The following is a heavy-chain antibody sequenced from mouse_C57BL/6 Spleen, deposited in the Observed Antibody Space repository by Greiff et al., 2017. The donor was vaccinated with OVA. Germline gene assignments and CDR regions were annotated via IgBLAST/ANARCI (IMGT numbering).Heavy chain of an antibody. J-gene: IGHJ3*01. V-gene: IGHV1-69*01. Sequence: QVQLQQSGAELVMPGASVKLSCKASGYTFTSYWMHWVKQRPGQGLEWIGEIDPSDSYTNYNQKFKGKSTLTVDKSSSTAYMQLSSLTSEDSAVYYCARGSYGSSYSFAYWGQGTLVTVSA. CDR2: IDPSDSYT. D-gene: IGHD1-1*01. CDR3: ARGSYGSSYSFAY. CDR1: GYTFTSYW.